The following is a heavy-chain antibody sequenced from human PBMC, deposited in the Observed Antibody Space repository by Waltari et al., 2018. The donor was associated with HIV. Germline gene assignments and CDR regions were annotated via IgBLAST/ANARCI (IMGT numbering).Heavy chain of an antibody. CDR2: INPSSGGT. D-gene: IGHD3-10*01. V-gene: IGHV1-2*02. CDR3: AREPAGSSLLEY. J-gene: IGHJ4*02. CDR1: GYTFTSYY. Sequence: QVQLVQSGAEVKKPGASVKVSCKASGYTFTSYYIHWVRQAPGQGLEWMGWINPSSGGTNYTQKFQGRVTMTRATSITTAYMELSRLRSDDTAVYYCAREPAGSSLLEYWGQGTLVTVSS.